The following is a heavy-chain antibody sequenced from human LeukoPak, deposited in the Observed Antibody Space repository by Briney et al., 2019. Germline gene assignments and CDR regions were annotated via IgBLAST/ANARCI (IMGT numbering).Heavy chain of an antibody. CDR2: IYYNGNT. Sequence: SETLSLTCTVSGGSITRNTYYWGWIRQAPWKGLEYIGSIYYNGNTYYNPSLKSRVYISADTSENQFSLRLNSVTAADTAVYYCVGQQLIPSGIDDWGQGTRVAVSS. J-gene: IGHJ4*02. V-gene: IGHV4-39*07. CDR3: VGQQLIPSGIDD. CDR1: GGSITRNTYY. D-gene: IGHD6-13*01.